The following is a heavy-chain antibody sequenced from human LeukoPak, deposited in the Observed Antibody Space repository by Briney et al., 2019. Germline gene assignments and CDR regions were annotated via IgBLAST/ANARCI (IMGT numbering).Heavy chain of an antibody. D-gene: IGHD3-9*01. CDR3: ARASLYDILTGYYTPYYFDY. CDR1: GFTVSSNY. V-gene: IGHV3-53*01. Sequence: GGSLRLSCAASGFTVSSNYMSWVRQAPGKGLEWVSVIYSGGSTYYADSVEGRFTISRDNSKNTLYLQMNSLRAEDTAVYYCARASLYDILTGYYTPYYFDYWGQGTLVTVSS. CDR2: IYSGGST. J-gene: IGHJ4*02.